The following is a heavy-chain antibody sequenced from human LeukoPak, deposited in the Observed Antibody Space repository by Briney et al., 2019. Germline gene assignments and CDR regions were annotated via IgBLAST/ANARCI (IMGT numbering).Heavy chain of an antibody. D-gene: IGHD4-23*01. J-gene: IGHJ4*02. Sequence: SETLSLTCTVSGGSISSYYWSWIRQPPGKGLEWIGYIYYSGSTNYNPSLKSRVTISVGTSKNQFSLKLSSVTAADTAVYYCAREDGGADYWGQGTLVTVSS. CDR1: GGSISSYY. CDR2: IYYSGST. V-gene: IGHV4-59*01. CDR3: AREDGGADY.